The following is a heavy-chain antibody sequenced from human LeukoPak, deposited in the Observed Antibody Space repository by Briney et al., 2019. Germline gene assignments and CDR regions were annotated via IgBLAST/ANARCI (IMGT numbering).Heavy chain of an antibody. V-gene: IGHV3-23*01. CDR1: GFTFSSYA. J-gene: IGHJ4*02. CDR2: ISGSGGST. D-gene: IGHD3-22*01. CDR3: AKGQSVYYDSSGYYY. Sequence: PGGSLRLSCAASGFTFSSYAMSWVRQAPGKGLEWVSAISGSGGSTYYADSVKGRFTISRDNSKNTLYLQMNSLRAEDTAVYYCAKGQSVYYDSSGYYYWGQGTLVTVSS.